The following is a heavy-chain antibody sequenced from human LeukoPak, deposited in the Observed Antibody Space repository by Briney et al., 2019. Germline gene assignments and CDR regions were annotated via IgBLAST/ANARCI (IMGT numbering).Heavy chain of an antibody. V-gene: IGHV3-23*01. CDR2: ISASGGGT. J-gene: IGHJ4*02. CDR1: GFTFSSYW. CDR3: ARDSELAVAGTYYFDY. D-gene: IGHD6-19*01. Sequence: GGSLRLSCAASGFTFSSYWMHWVRQAPGKGLEWVSSISASGGGTYYADSVKGRFTISRDNSKNTLYLQMNSLRAEDTAVYYCARDSELAVAGTYYFDYWGQGTLVTVSS.